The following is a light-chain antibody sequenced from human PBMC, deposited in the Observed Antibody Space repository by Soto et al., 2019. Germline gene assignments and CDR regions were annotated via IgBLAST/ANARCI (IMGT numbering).Light chain of an antibody. CDR1: SRDVGGYNY. CDR3: NSYAGSNPYV. CDR2: EVS. Sequence: QSALTQPPSASGSPGQSVTISCTGTSRDVGGYNYVSWYQQHPGKAPKLMIYEVSKRPSGVPDRFSGSKSGNTASLTVSGLQAEDEADYYCNSYAGSNPYVFGTGTQLTVL. J-gene: IGLJ1*01. V-gene: IGLV2-8*01.